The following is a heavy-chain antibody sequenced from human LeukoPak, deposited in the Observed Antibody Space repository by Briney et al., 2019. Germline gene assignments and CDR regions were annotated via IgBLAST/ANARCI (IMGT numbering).Heavy chain of an antibody. V-gene: IGHV3-49*03. Sequence: GGSLRLSCTASGFTFGDYLMSWFRQAPGEGLEWIGFISGGTTEYAASVKGRSTISRDDSTSIAYLQMNSLTTEDTAVYYCSRGSGWLSVYWGQGTLVTVSS. CDR2: ISGGTT. D-gene: IGHD6-19*01. CDR1: GFTFGDYL. CDR3: SRGSGWLSVY. J-gene: IGHJ4*02.